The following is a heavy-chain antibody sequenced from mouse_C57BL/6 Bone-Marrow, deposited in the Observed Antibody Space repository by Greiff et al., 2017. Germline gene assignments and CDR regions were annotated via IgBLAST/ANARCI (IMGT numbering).Heavy chain of an antibody. D-gene: IGHD1-1*01. CDR1: GYSFTSYD. V-gene: IGHV1-85*01. J-gene: IGHJ3*01. CDR3: ESYYFGRKAY. Sequence: QVQLQQSGPELVKPGASVKLSCKASGYSFTSYDINWVKQRPGQGLEWIGWIYPSDGSTKYNEKFKGKATLTVDTSSSTSYMELHSLTSEDSAVYLCESYYFGRKAYWGQGNLVTVSA. CDR2: IYPSDGST.